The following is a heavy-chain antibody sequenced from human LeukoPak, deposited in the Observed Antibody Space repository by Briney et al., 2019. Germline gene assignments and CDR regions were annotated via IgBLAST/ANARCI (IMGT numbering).Heavy chain of an antibody. D-gene: IGHD3-10*01. CDR2: ITSSSSSYI. CDR1: GFTFSSYS. Sequence: GGSLRLSCAASGFTFSSYSMNWVRQAPGKGLEWVSSITSSSSSYIYYADSVRGRFTFSRDNAKSSLYLQMNSLRAEDTAVYYCAAWFGELLYHYWGQGTLVTVSS. V-gene: IGHV3-21*01. CDR3: AAWFGELLYHY. J-gene: IGHJ4*02.